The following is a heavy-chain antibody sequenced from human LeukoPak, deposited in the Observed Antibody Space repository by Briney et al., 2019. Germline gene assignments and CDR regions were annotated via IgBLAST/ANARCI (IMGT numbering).Heavy chain of an antibody. CDR1: GFTFSNAW. Sequence: PGGSLRLSCAASGFTFSNAWMSWVRQAPGKGLEWVGRIKSKTDGGTTDYAAPVKGGFTISRDDSKNTLYLQMNSLKTEDTAVYYCTTELYGFHDAFDIWGQGTMVTVSS. CDR2: IKSKTDGGTT. D-gene: IGHD2-8*02. J-gene: IGHJ3*02. CDR3: TTELYGFHDAFDI. V-gene: IGHV3-15*01.